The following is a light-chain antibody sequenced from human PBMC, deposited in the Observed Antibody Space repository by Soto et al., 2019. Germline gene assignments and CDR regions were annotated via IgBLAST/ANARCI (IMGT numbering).Light chain of an antibody. J-gene: IGKJ4*01. CDR1: QSVLYSSNNKNY. CDR2: WAS. Sequence: DIVMTQSPDSQAVSLGERATINCKSSQSVLYSSNNKNYLAWYQQKPGQPPKLLIFWASTRESGVPDRFSGSGSGTDFTLTISSLQAEDVAVYYCQQYYSIPFTFGGGTKVEIK. V-gene: IGKV4-1*01. CDR3: QQYYSIPFT.